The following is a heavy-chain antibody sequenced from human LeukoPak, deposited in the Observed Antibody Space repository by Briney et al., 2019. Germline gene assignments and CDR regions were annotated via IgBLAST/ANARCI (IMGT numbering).Heavy chain of an antibody. V-gene: IGHV3-21*01. Sequence: GGSLRLSCAASGFTFSSYSMNWVRQAPGKGLEWVSSISSSSSYIYYADSVKGRFTISRDNAKNSLYLQMNSLRAEDTAVYYCARDRVLDHYDSSGYYPDYWGQGTLVTVSS. CDR2: ISSSSSYI. D-gene: IGHD3-22*01. CDR3: ARDRVLDHYDSSGYYPDY. CDR1: GFTFSSYS. J-gene: IGHJ4*02.